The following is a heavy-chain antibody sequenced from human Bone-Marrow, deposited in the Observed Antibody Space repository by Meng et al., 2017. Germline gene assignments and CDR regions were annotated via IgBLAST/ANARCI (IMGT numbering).Heavy chain of an antibody. J-gene: IGHJ5*02. Sequence: SETLSLTCAVYGGSFSGYYWSWIRQPPGKGLEWIGEINHSGSTNYNPSLKSRVTISVDTSKNQFSLKLSSVTAADTAVYYCAGIGYCSGGSCKRKWFDPWGQGTRVTVSS. CDR3: AGIGYCSGGSCKRKWFDP. D-gene: IGHD2-15*01. CDR1: GGSFSGYY. V-gene: IGHV4-34*01. CDR2: INHSGST.